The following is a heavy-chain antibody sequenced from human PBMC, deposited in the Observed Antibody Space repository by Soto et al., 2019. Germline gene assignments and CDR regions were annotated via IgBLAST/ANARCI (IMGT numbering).Heavy chain of an antibody. CDR1: GFTFSDHY. CDR3: TRVRIYADESGRPFDI. D-gene: IGHD2-8*01. J-gene: IGHJ3*02. CDR2: IRNKANSYST. Sequence: EVQLVESGGGLVQPGGSLRLYCAASGFTFSDHYMDWVRQAPGTGLEWVGRIRNKANSYSTHYAASVKGRFTISRDDSKTSLSLQMNSLKTEDTAVYYCTRVRIYADESGRPFDIWGQGTVVTVSS. V-gene: IGHV3-72*01.